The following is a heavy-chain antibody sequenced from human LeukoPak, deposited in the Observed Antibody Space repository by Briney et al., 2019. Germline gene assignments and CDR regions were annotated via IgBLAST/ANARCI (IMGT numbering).Heavy chain of an antibody. Sequence: ASVKVPCKASGYTFTSYDINWVRQATGQGLEWMGWMNPNSGNTGYAQKFQGRVTITRNTSISTAYMELSSLRSEDTAVYYCARVCRGGLPAAPYDWFDPWGQGTLVTVSS. J-gene: IGHJ5*02. CDR1: GYTFTSYD. CDR3: ARVCRGGLPAAPYDWFDP. V-gene: IGHV1-8*03. D-gene: IGHD2-2*01. CDR2: MNPNSGNT.